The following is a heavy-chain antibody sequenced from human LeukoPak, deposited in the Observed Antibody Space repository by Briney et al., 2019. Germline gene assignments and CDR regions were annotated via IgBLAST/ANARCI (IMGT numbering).Heavy chain of an antibody. CDR2: ICYSGST. V-gene: IGHV4-59*06. CDR1: GGSISSYY. CDR3: AREIYGGYFDY. J-gene: IGHJ4*02. D-gene: IGHD2/OR15-2a*01. Sequence: SETLSLTCTVSGGSISSYYWSWIRQPAGKGLEWIGYICYSGSTYYNPSLKSRVTISVDTSKNQFSLKLSSVTAADTAVYYCAREIYGGYFDYWGQGTLVTVSS.